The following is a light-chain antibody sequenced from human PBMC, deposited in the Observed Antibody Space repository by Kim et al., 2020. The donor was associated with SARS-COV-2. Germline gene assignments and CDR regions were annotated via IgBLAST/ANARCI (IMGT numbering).Light chain of an antibody. CDR2: GKN. V-gene: IGLV3-19*01. CDR3: NSRDSSVVV. CDR1: SLRSYY. Sequence: SSELTQDPAVSVALGQTVRITCQGDSLRSYYASWYQQKPGQAPVLVIYGKNNRPSGIPDRFSGSSSGNTASLTITGAQAEDEADYYYNSRDSSVVVFGGGTKLTVL. J-gene: IGLJ2*01.